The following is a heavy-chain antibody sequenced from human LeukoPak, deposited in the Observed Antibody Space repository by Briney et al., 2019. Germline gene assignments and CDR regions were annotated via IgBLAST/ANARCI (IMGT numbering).Heavy chain of an antibody. J-gene: IGHJ4*02. Sequence: SETLSLTCTVSNGSISSDTYFWSWIRQPAGKGLEWIGRMSSSGISTYSPSLKSRVTISIDTSRNQFSMNLNSVTAADTAVYYCARVVIGGATTFDYWGQGTLVTVSS. CDR3: ARVVIGGATTFDY. CDR1: NGSISSDTYF. D-gene: IGHD3-16*01. V-gene: IGHV4-61*02. CDR2: MSSSGIS.